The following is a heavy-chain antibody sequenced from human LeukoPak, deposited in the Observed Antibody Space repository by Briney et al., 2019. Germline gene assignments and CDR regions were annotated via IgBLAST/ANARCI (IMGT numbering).Heavy chain of an antibody. J-gene: IGHJ4*02. CDR3: ARVVGGSGPFDY. D-gene: IGHD1-26*01. Sequence: ASVKVSCKAPGYTFTGYYMHWVRQAPGQGLEWMGWINPNSGGTNYAQKFQGRVTMTRDTSISTAYMELSRLRSDDTAVYYCARVVGGSGPFDYWGQGTLVTVSS. CDR1: GYTFTGYY. CDR2: INPNSGGT. V-gene: IGHV1-2*02.